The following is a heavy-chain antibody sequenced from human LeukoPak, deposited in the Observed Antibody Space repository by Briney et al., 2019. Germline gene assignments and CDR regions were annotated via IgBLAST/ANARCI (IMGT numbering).Heavy chain of an antibody. D-gene: IGHD2-2*01. V-gene: IGHV1-18*01. CDR3: ARVRTRAAYADY. CDR2: ISAYNGNT. CDR1: GYSFTSYG. J-gene: IGHJ4*02. Sequence: ASVTLSLTSSGYSFTSYGNSWVRDGPAQGLELMGWISAYNGNTNYAQKLQGRVTMATDTSTSTAYIELRSLRSDDTAVYYCARVRTRAAYADYWGQGTLVTVSS.